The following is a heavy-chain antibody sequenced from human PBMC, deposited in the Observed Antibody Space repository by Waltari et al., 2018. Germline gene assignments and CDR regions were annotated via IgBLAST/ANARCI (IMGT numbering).Heavy chain of an antibody. D-gene: IGHD3-10*01. V-gene: IGHV3-30*01. CDR2: ILYDGGTT. CDR1: RFPFSSYT. CDR3: VTGYYYGSGSPFDY. Sequence: QVQLEESGGGVLQPGVSLKLSCAASRFPFSSYTLHWVRQAPGKGPEWVTTILYDGGTTYYADSVRGRFTVSRDNPRNTMHLQMNSLRPDDTAVYYCVTGYYYGSGSPFDYWGPGTLVSVSS. J-gene: IGHJ4*02.